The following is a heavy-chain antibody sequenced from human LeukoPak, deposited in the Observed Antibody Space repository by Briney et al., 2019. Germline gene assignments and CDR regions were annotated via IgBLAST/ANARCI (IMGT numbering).Heavy chain of an antibody. Sequence: PSETLSLTCTVSGGSISSSSYYWGWIRQPPGKGLEWIGSIYYSGSTYYNPSLKSRVTISVDTSKNQFSLKLSSVTAADTAVYYCARHGQPAYYDILTGYSKGNDYWGQGTLVTVSS. J-gene: IGHJ4*02. V-gene: IGHV4-39*01. CDR3: ARHGQPAYYDILTGYSKGNDY. CDR2: IYYSGST. CDR1: GGSISSSSYY. D-gene: IGHD3-9*01.